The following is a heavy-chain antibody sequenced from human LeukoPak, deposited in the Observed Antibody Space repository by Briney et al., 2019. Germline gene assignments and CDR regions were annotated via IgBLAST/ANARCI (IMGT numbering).Heavy chain of an antibody. CDR3: ARDPLSSGGSCYDY. J-gene: IGHJ4*02. CDR2: INPNSGGT. CDR1: GYTFTGYS. V-gene: IGHV1-2*02. D-gene: IGHD2-15*01. Sequence: EASVKVSCKASGYTFTGYSMHWVRQAPGQGLEWMGWINPNSGGTNYAQKFQGRVTMTRDTSISTAYMELSRLRSDDTAVYYCARDPLSSGGSCYDYWGQGTLVTVSS.